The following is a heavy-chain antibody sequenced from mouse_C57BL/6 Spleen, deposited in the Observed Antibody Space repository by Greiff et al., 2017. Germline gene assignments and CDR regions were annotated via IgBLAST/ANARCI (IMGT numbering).Heavy chain of an antibody. CDR1: GYAFSSYW. CDR3: ASDMKLSPYYFDY. D-gene: IGHD4-1*01. V-gene: IGHV1-80*01. CDR2: IYPGDGDT. J-gene: IGHJ2*01. Sequence: VQLQQSGAELVKPGASVKISCTASGYAFSSYWMNWVKQRPGKGLEWIGQIYPGDGDTNYNGKFKGKATLTADKSSSTAYMPLSSLTSEDSAVYCCASDMKLSPYYFDYWGQGTTLTVSS.